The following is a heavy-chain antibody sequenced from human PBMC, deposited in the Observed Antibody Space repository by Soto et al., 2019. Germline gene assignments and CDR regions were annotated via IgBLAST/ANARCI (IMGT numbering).Heavy chain of an antibody. Sequence: ASVKVSCKASGYTFTSYYMHWVRQAPGQGLEWMGIINPSGGSTSYAQKFQGRVTMTRDTSTSTVYMELSSLRSEDTAVYYCARVLIPQDSSGWSFGYRGQRTLVTGSS. CDR3: ARVLIPQDSSGWSFGY. D-gene: IGHD6-19*01. CDR2: INPSGGST. CDR1: GYTFTSYY. J-gene: IGHJ4*02. V-gene: IGHV1-46*01.